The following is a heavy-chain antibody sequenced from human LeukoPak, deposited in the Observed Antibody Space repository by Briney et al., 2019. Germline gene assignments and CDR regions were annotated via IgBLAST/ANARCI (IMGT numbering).Heavy chain of an antibody. V-gene: IGHV4-59*01. J-gene: IGHJ3*02. CDR2: IYYSGST. CDR3: ATLTGGDDAFDI. Sequence: NPSETLSLTCTVSGGSISSYYWSWIRQSPGKGLEWIGYIYYSGSTKYNPSLKSRVTISVDTSKNQFSLKLNSVTPADTAVYYCATLTGGDDAFDIWGQGTMVTVSS. CDR1: GGSISSYY. D-gene: IGHD4-23*01.